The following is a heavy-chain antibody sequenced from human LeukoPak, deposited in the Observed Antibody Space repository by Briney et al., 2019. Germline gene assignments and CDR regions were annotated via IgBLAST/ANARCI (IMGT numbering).Heavy chain of an antibody. CDR2: IYYSGST. D-gene: IGHD6-13*01. CDR3: ARGPSVSSWYLTLFDY. J-gene: IGHJ4*02. Sequence: SETLSLTCTVSGGSISSYYWSWIRQPPGKGLEWIGDIYYSGSTNYNPSLKSRGTISVDTSKNQFSLKLSSVTAADTAVYYCARGPSVSSWYLTLFDYWGQGTLVTVSS. V-gene: IGHV4-59*01. CDR1: GGSISSYY.